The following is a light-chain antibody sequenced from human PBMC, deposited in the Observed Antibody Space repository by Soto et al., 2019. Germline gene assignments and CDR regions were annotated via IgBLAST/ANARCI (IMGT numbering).Light chain of an antibody. J-gene: IGLJ2*01. V-gene: IGLV1-40*01. CDR2: GNS. CDR3: QSYDSSLSAVV. CDR1: SSNIGAGYD. Sequence: QYVLTQPPSVSGAPGQRVTISCTGSSSNIGAGYDVHWYQQLPGTAPKLLIYGNSNRPSGVPDRLSGSKSGTSASLAITGLQAEDEADYYCQSYDSSLSAVVFGGGTKLTVL.